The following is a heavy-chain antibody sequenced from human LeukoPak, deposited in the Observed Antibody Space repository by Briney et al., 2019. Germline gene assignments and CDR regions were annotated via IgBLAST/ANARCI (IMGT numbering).Heavy chain of an antibody. CDR3: ASRNSLFI. V-gene: IGHV3-30*03. J-gene: IGHJ4*02. CDR2: ISYDGSNK. CDR1: GFTFSSYS. Sequence: GGSLRLSCAASGFTFSSYSMNWVRQAPGKGLEWVAVISYDGSNKYYADSVKGRFTISRDNSKNTLYLQMNSLRAEDTAVYYCASRNSLFIWGQGTLVTVSS. D-gene: IGHD4-23*01.